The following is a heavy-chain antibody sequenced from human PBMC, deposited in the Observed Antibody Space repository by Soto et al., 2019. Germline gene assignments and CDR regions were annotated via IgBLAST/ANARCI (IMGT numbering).Heavy chain of an antibody. Sequence: EVQLVESGGGLVQPGGSLRLSCAASGFTFSSYSMNWVRQAPGKGLEWVSYISSSSSTIYYADSVKGRFTISRDNAKNSLYLQMNSLRDEDTAVYYCARYPGRIAAVPHYFDYWGQGTLVTVSS. D-gene: IGHD6-13*01. V-gene: IGHV3-48*02. J-gene: IGHJ4*02. CDR1: GFTFSSYS. CDR3: ARYPGRIAAVPHYFDY. CDR2: ISSSSSTI.